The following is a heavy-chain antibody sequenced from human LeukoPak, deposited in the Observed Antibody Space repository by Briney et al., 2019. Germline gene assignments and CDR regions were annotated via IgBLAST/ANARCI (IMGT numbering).Heavy chain of an antibody. J-gene: IGHJ5*02. V-gene: IGHV4-38-2*02. CDR1: GYSISSGYY. CDR3: ARDGRWDIVVVVAADSNNWFDP. D-gene: IGHD2-15*01. CDR2: IYHSGST. Sequence: SETLSLTCAVSGYSISSGYYWGWIRQPPGQGLEWIGSIYHSGSTYYNPSLKSRVTISVDTSKNQCSLKLSSVTAADTAVYYCARDGRWDIVVVVAADSNNWFDPWGQGTLVTVSS.